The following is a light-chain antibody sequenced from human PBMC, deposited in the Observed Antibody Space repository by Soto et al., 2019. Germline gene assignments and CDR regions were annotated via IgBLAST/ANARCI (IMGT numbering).Light chain of an antibody. CDR2: KAS. CDR1: QSISSW. CDR3: QQYNTYSAT. Sequence: DIQMTQSPSTLSASVGDRVTITCRASQSISSWLAWYQQKPGKAPKLLIYKASSLESGVPSRFSGSGSGTEFTLTISSRQPDDFATYYCQQYNTYSATFGGGTKVEIK. J-gene: IGKJ4*01. V-gene: IGKV1-5*03.